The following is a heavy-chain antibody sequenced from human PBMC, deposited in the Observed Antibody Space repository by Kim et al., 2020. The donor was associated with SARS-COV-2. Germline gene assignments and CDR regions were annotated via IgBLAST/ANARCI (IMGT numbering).Heavy chain of an antibody. CDR1: GIVLNNYA. CDR3: VRAVWNANNYEGEL. Sequence: GGSLRLSCLGSGIVLNNYAMHWVRQVPGKGLEYVSAISFNGAKTDTADSVKGRFTVSRDTSKNTVSLQMTSLRVEDTAIYYCVRAVWNANNYEGELWGQG. V-gene: IGHV3-64D*09. D-gene: IGHD3-3*01. J-gene: IGHJ1*01. CDR2: ISFNGAKT.